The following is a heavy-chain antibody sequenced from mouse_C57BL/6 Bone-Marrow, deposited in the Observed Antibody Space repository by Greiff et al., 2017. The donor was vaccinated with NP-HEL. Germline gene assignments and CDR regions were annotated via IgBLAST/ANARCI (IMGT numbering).Heavy chain of an antibody. D-gene: IGHD1-1*01. CDR2: IHPSDSDT. Sequence: QVQLQQPGAELVKPGASVKVSCKASGYTFTSYWMHWVKQRPGQGLEWIGRIHPSDSDTNYNQKFKGKATLTVDKSSSTAYMQRSSLTSEDSAVYYGAIIPHYYGIGPFDYWGQGTTLTVSS. V-gene: IGHV1-74*01. J-gene: IGHJ2*01. CDR3: AIIPHYYGIGPFDY. CDR1: GYTFTSYW.